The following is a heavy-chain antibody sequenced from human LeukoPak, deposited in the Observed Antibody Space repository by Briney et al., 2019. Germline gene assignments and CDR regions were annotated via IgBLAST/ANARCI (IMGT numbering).Heavy chain of an antibody. V-gene: IGHV3-48*01. D-gene: IGHD5-18*01. CDR1: GFTFSSYS. CDR2: ISSSSRTI. CDR3: ARDMGLSYGYYLDS. J-gene: IGHJ4*02. Sequence: PGGSLRLSCAASGFTFSSYSMNWVRQAPGKGLEWVSYISSSSRTIFYADSAKGRFTISRDNTKNSVFLQMNSLRAEDTAVYYCARDMGLSYGYYLDSWGQGALITVSS.